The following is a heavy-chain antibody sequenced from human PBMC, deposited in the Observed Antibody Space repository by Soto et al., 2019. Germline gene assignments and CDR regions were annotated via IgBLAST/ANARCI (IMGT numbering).Heavy chain of an antibody. Sequence: QVQLVESGGGVVQPGMSLRLSCGASRLTFSSYGMHWVRQAPGKGLEWVALISYDESKKYYADSVKGRFTISRDNSKNTLYLQMDSLRAEDTAVYYCAKDRRQGSYGYDAFDMWGQGTMVTVSS. V-gene: IGHV3-30*18. CDR3: AKDRRQGSYGYDAFDM. D-gene: IGHD5-18*01. CDR1: RLTFSSYG. J-gene: IGHJ3*02. CDR2: ISYDESKK.